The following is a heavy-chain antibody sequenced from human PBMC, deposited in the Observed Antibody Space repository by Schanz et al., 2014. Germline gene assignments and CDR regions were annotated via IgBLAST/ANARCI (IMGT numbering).Heavy chain of an antibody. CDR3: ARDGEAAAGCDY. CDR2: INPSGGST. D-gene: IGHD6-13*01. CDR1: GYTFTSYY. Sequence: VQLVESGGGLVQPGGSLRLSCAASGYTFTSYYIHWFRQAPGQGLEWMGLINPSGGSTSYAQKFQGRVTMTRDTSTSTVYMELSSLRSEDTAVYYCARDGEAAAGCDYWGQGTLVTVSS. V-gene: IGHV1-46*03. J-gene: IGHJ4*02.